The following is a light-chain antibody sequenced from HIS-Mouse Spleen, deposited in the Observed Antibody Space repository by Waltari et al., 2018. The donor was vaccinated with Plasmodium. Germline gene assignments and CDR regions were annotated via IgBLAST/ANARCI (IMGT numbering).Light chain of an antibody. CDR2: GAS. CDR3: QQYNNWSFT. V-gene: IGKV3-15*01. CDR1: QGVSSN. J-gene: IGKJ3*01. Sequence: EIVMTQSPATLSVSPGERATLSCRASQGVSSNLAWYQQKPGQAPRLLIYGASARATGSPAGFSGSGSGTEFTLTISSLQSEDFAVYYCQQYNNWSFTFGPGTKVDIK.